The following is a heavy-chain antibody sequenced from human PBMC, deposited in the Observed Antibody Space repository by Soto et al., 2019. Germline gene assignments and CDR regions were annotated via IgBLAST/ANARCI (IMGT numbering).Heavy chain of an antibody. D-gene: IGHD2-15*01. Sequence: GGSLRLSCAASGFTFSSYSMNWVRQAPGKGLEWVSSISSSSSYIYYADSVKGRFTISRDNAKNSLYLQMNSLRAEDTAVYYCARDSEIVVVFAASHYYYYYGMDFWGQGTTVTVSS. CDR2: ISSSSSYI. CDR3: ARDSEIVVVFAASHYYYYYGMDF. CDR1: GFTFSSYS. J-gene: IGHJ6*02. V-gene: IGHV3-21*01.